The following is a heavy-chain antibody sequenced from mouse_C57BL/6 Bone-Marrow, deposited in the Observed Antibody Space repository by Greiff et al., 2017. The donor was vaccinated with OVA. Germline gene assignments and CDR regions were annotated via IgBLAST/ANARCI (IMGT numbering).Heavy chain of an antibody. J-gene: IGHJ4*01. CDR2: INPYNGGT. Sequence: EVHLVESGPVLVKPGASVKMSCKASGYTFTDYYMNWVKQSHGKSLEWIGVINPYNGGTSYNQKFKGKATSTVDKSSSTAYMELNSLTSEDSAVYYCARGELLDYDVGGGYAMDYWGQGTSVTVSS. CDR3: ARGELLDYDVGGGYAMDY. V-gene: IGHV1-19*01. D-gene: IGHD2-4*01. CDR1: GYTFTDYY.